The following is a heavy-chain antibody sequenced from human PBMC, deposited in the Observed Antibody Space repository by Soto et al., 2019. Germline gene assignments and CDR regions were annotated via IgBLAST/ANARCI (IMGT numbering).Heavy chain of an antibody. V-gene: IGHV3-30*18. CDR3: ANPPYCSSTSCYRDYYYFGMDV. CDR2: ISYDGSNK. J-gene: IGHJ6*02. Sequence: GGSLRLPCAASGFTFSSYGIHWVRQAPGKGLEWVAVISYDGSNKYYADSVKGRFTISRDNSKNTLYLQMNSLRAEDTAVYYCANPPYCSSTSCYRDYYYFGMDVWGQGTTVTVSS. CDR1: GFTFSSYG. D-gene: IGHD2-2*01.